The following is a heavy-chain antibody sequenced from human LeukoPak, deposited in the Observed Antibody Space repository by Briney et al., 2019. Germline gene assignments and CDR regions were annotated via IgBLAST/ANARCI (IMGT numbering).Heavy chain of an antibody. D-gene: IGHD3-3*01. CDR1: GFTFSSYA. V-gene: IGHV3-23*01. J-gene: IGHJ3*02. CDR2: ISGSGGST. CDR3: AKDLSTFITIFGGAFDI. Sequence: PGGSLRLSCAASGFTFSSYAMSWVRQAPGKGLEWVSAISGSGGSTYYADSVKGRFTISRDNSKNTLYLQMNRLRAEDTAVYYCAKDLSTFITIFGGAFDIWGQGTMVTVSS.